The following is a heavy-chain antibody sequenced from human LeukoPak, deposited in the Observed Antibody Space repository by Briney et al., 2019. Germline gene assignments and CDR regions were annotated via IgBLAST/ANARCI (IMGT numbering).Heavy chain of an antibody. J-gene: IGHJ6*03. D-gene: IGHD3-9*01. CDR2: IYTSGST. Sequence: SQTLSLTCTVSGGSISSGSYYWSWIRQPAGKGLEWIGRIYTSGSTNYNPSLKSRVTISVDTSKNQFPLKLSSVTAADTAVYYCARVPGYPDYYYYYYIDVWGKGTTVTVSS. V-gene: IGHV4-61*02. CDR1: GGSISSGSYY. CDR3: ARVPGYPDYYYYYYIDV.